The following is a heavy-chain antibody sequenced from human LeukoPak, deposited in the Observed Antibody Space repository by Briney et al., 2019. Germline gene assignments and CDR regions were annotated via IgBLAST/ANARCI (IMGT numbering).Heavy chain of an antibody. V-gene: IGHV4-39*01. CDR2: IYYSGST. CDR1: GGSISSSSHY. D-gene: IGHD3-22*01. CDR3: TCGYYSRGDY. J-gene: IGHJ4*02. Sequence: PSETLSLSRTVSGGSISSSSHYWGWIRQPPGKGLEWIGTIYYSGSTYYNPSLKSRVTISVDTSKNQFSLELSSVTAADTAVYYCTCGYYSRGDYRGQGTLVTVSS.